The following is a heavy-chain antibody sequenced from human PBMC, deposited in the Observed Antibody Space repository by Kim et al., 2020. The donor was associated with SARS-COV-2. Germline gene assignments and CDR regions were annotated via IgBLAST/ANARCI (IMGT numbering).Heavy chain of an antibody. J-gene: IGHJ3*02. Sequence: ASVKVSCKASGYTFTTYAMNWVRQAPGQGLEWMGWINTYTGNPTYAQGFTGRFVFSLDTSVSTAYLQISSLQAEDTAVYYCAKWRDGVTDAFDIWGQGTMVTVSS. CDR2: INTYTGNP. CDR3: AKWRDGVTDAFDI. V-gene: IGHV7-4-1*02. CDR1: GYTFTTYA. D-gene: IGHD2-8*01.